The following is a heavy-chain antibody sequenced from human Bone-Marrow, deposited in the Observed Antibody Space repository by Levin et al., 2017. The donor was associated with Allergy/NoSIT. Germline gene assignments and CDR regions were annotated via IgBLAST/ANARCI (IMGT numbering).Heavy chain of an antibody. Sequence: GGSLRLSCAASGFTFTTFAMTWVRQAPGKGLEWVSTITGSGDGTYYANSVKGRFTISRDDPKNTLYLQMNSLRADDTAIYYCSRRTRGQKPAGGRTSDYWGQGTLVTVSS. CDR2: ITGSGDGT. CDR3: SRRTRGQKPAGGRTSDY. J-gene: IGHJ4*02. V-gene: IGHV3-23*01. D-gene: IGHD6-13*01. CDR1: GFTFTTFA.